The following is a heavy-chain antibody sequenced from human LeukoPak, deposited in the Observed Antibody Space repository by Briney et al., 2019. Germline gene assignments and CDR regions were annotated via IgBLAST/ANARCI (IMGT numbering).Heavy chain of an antibody. D-gene: IGHD1-20*01. J-gene: IGHJ4*02. V-gene: IGHV3-43*02. Sequence: TGGSLRLSCAASGFTFDDYAMHWVRQAPGKGLEWVSLITGDGGSTYYADSVKGRFTISRDNSKNSLYLQMNSLRTEDTALYCCAKGDNWNFDYWGQGTLVTVSS. CDR2: ITGDGGST. CDR1: GFTFDDYA. CDR3: AKGDNWNFDY.